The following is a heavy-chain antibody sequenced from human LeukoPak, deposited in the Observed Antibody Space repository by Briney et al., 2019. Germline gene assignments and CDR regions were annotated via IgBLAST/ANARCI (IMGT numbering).Heavy chain of an antibody. CDR2: INHSGST. J-gene: IGHJ4*02. CDR3: ARLFDVDTATGGGY. CDR1: GGSFSGYY. D-gene: IGHD5-18*01. V-gene: IGHV4-34*01. Sequence: SETLSLTCAVYGGSFSGYYWSWIRQPPGKGLEWIGEINHSGSTNYNPSLKSRVTISVDTSKNQFSLKLSSVTAADTAVYYCARLFDVDTATGGGYWGQGTLVTVSS.